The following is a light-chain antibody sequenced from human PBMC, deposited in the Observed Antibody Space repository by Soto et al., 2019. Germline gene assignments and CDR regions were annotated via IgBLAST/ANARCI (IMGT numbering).Light chain of an antibody. Sequence: EIVLTQSPGTLSLSPGEGATLSCRASQSVSRNLAWYQQKPGQAPRLLIYDASTRATGIPDRFSGSGSETEFTLTISSLQSEDYAIYYCQQYNNWPPWTFGQGTKVDIK. CDR3: QQYNNWPPWT. CDR2: DAS. J-gene: IGKJ1*01. V-gene: IGKV3-15*01. CDR1: QSVSRN.